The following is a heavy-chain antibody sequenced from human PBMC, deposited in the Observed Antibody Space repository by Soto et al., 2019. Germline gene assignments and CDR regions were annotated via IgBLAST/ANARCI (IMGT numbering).Heavy chain of an antibody. CDR2: IVPTYRTI. V-gene: IGHV1-69*01. J-gene: IGHJ4*02. CDR3: VSSRSVPRDMYFRSWSSLDD. Sequence: QVQLEQSEIEVMKPGSSVKVPCKVSGGAISWVRQAPGQGFEWLAGIVPTYRTIKYGQKFPDRLTITADYMSLTRLRPGDTAVYYCVSSRSVPRDMYFRSWSSLDDWGQGTLV. CDR1: GGA. D-gene: IGHD3-10*01.